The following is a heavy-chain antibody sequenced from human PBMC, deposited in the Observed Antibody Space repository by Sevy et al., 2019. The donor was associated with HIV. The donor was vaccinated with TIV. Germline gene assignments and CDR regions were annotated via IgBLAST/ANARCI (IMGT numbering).Heavy chain of an antibody. CDR3: ARADLQAFDY. D-gene: IGHD4-4*01. CDR1: GFTFSSYW. J-gene: IGHJ4*02. Sequence: GESLKISCAASGFTFSSYWMSWVRQAPGKGLEWVANIKEDGSEKYYVDSVKGRFTISRDNAKNSLYLQMNSLRAEDTAVYYCARADLQAFDYWGQGTLVTVSS. CDR2: IKEDGSEK. V-gene: IGHV3-7*01.